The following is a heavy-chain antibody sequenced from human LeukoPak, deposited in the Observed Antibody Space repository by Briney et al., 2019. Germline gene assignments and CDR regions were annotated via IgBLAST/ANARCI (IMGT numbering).Heavy chain of an antibody. CDR1: GYTFTRYG. D-gene: IGHD3-16*01. CDR3: VRGGAYFDY. Sequence: ASVKVSCKTSGYTFTRYGISWVRQAPGQGLEWMGWISAYNGNTNYAQNLQGRVTMTTDASTNTAYMELRSLRSDDTAVYYCVRGGAYFDYWGQGTLVTVSS. CDR2: ISAYNGNT. V-gene: IGHV1-18*01. J-gene: IGHJ4*02.